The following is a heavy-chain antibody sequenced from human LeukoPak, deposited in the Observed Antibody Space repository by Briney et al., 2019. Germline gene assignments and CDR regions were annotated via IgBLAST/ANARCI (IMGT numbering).Heavy chain of an antibody. CDR2: INPNSGGT. Sequence: ASVKVSCMASGYTFTGYYMHWVRQAPGQGLEWMGRINPNSGGTNYAQKFQGRVTMTRDTSISTAYMELSRLRSDDTAVYYCARVNYGNTWFDPWGQGTLVTVSS. CDR3: ARVNYGNTWFDP. D-gene: IGHD4-17*01. CDR1: GYTFTGYY. V-gene: IGHV1-2*06. J-gene: IGHJ5*02.